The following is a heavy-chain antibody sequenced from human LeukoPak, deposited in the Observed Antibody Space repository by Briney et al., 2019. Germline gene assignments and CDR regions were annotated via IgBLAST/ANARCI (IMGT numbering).Heavy chain of an antibody. CDR1: GFTVSSNY. V-gene: IGHV3-66*01. CDR3: ARAKNYYDSSGSYDY. D-gene: IGHD3-22*01. Sequence: GGSLRLSCAASGFTVSSNYMSWVRQAPGKGLEWVSVIYSGGSTYYADSVKGRFTISRDNSKNTLYLRMNSLRAEDTAVYYCARAKNYYDSSGSYDYWGQGTLVTVSS. CDR2: IYSGGST. J-gene: IGHJ4*02.